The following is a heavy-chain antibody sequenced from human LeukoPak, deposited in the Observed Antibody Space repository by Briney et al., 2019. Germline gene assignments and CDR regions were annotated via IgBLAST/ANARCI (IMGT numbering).Heavy chain of an antibody. D-gene: IGHD5-24*01. CDR3: ARDYKYAFDN. CDR2: IGIDSGNT. V-gene: IGHV3-48*01. J-gene: IGHJ4*02. CDR1: GFTFSDYS. Sequence: GGSLRLSCAASGFTFSDYSMNWVRQAPGKGLEWISYIGIDSGNTNYADSVKGRFTISGDKAKNSLYLQMNSLRVEDTAVYYCARDYKYAFDNWGQGTLVTVPS.